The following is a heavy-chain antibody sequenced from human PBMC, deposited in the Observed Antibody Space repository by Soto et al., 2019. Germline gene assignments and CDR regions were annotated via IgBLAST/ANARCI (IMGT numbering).Heavy chain of an antibody. V-gene: IGHV3-7*04. D-gene: IGHD1-26*01. CDR2: TNQDGSEK. Sequence: EVYLVESGGGVVQTGGSPRLSCAISESTIRRDWMNWVRQAPGKGLEWVAHTNQDGSEKYYVDSVKGRFTISRDNAKNSLFLQMDGLRAGDTAMYYCSGGVGDAFWGQGTLVTVSS. CDR3: SGGVGDAF. J-gene: IGHJ4*02. CDR1: ESTIRRDW.